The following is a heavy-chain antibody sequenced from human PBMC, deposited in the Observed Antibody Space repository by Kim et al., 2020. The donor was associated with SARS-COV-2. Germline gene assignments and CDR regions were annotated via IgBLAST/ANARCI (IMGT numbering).Heavy chain of an antibody. CDR1: GYTFTGYY. J-gene: IGHJ4*02. V-gene: IGHV1-2*02. CDR2: INPNSGGT. D-gene: IGHD3-10*01. CDR3: ATESGIYGSGSYGLFDY. Sequence: ASVKVSCKASGYTFTGYYMHWVRQAPGQGLEWMGWINPNSGGTNYAQKFQGRVTMTRDNSISTADMESSRWRSGDTAVYYCATESGIYGSGSYGLFDYWDQGTLVTVSS.